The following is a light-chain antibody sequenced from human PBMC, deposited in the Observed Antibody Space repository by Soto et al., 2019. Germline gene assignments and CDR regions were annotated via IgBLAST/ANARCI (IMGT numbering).Light chain of an antibody. CDR3: QQYNNWPLWT. CDR2: GAS. CDR1: QSVSSN. V-gene: IGKV3-15*01. Sequence: EIVMTQSPATLSVSPGEGATLSCRASQSVSSNLAWYQQKPGQAPRLLVYGASTRPTGIPTRFSGSGSGTEFTLTISSLQSEDFAVNYCQQYNNWPLWTYGQGTKVDIK. J-gene: IGKJ1*01.